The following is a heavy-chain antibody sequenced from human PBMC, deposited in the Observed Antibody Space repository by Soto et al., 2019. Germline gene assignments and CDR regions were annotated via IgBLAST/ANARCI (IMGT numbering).Heavy chain of an antibody. CDR2: FFIGGNT. Sequence: SETLSLTCTVSGGSISSTTYYWGWMRQPPGKGLEWIASFFIGGNTYYNPSLKSRVTISVDTSKNHFSLKLSSVTAADTAVYYCARRDGPGFDYWGQGTLVTVSS. CDR3: ARRDGPGFDY. CDR1: GGSISSTTYY. V-gene: IGHV4-39*01. J-gene: IGHJ4*02.